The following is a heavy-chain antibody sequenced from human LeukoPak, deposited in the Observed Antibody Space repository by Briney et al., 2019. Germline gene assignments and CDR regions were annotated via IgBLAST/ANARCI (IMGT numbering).Heavy chain of an antibody. V-gene: IGHV3-30*15. D-gene: IGHD3-3*01. CDR2: TSYDGGIK. CDR1: GFTFNIYA. CDR3: ARDFGVIRRS. Sequence: PGRSLRLSCAASGFTFNIYAMHWVRQAPGKGLEWVAVTSYDGGIKYYADFVKGRFTISKDDSKNTLFLQMSSLRPEDTAVYYCARDFGVIRRSWGQGTLVSVSS. J-gene: IGHJ5*02.